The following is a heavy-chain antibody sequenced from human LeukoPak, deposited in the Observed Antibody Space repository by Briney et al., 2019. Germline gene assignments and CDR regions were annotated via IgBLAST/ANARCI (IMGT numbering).Heavy chain of an antibody. CDR1: GFTFSNFL. J-gene: IGHJ4*02. CDR2: ISGSGGDT. D-gene: IGHD1-26*01. V-gene: IGHV3-23*01. Sequence: GGSLRLSCAASGFTFSNFLMTWVRQAPGKGPEWVSAISGSGGDTYYADSVKGRFTISRDNSKNTLYLQMNSLRAEDTAVYYCAKKGATTGDFDYWGQGTLVTVSS. CDR3: AKKGATTGDFDY.